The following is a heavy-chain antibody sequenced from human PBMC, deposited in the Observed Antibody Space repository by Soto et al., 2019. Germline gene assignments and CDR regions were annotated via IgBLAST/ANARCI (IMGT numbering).Heavy chain of an antibody. V-gene: IGHV4-38-2*02. CDR3: ARDGGGYYDSSGYYLD. CDR2: IYHSGST. Sequence: TLSLTCTVSGYSISSGYYWGWIRQPPGKGLEWIGSIYHSGSTYYNPSLKSRVTISVDTSKNQFSLKLSSVTAADTAVYYCARDGGGYYDSSGYYLDWGQGTLVTVSS. D-gene: IGHD3-22*01. J-gene: IGHJ4*02. CDR1: GYSISSGYY.